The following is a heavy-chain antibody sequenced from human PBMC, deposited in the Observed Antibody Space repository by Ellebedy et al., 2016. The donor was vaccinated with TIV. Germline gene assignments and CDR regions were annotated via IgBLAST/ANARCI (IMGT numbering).Heavy chain of an antibody. CDR3: VRDLSTADYRDY. Sequence: ASVKVSCKASGYTFTSYFIYWVRQAPGQGLEWMGVINPIGGSTTYAQKFQGRFAMTRDTSTSTVYMELSSLRSEDTAVYYCVRDLSTADYRDYWGQGTLVTVSS. V-gene: IGHV1-46*01. CDR1: GYTFTSYF. CDR2: INPIGGST. D-gene: IGHD4-11*01. J-gene: IGHJ4*02.